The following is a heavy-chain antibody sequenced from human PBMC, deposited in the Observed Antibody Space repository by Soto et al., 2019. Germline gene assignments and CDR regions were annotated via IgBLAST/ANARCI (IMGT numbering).Heavy chain of an antibody. D-gene: IGHD4-17*01. CDR3: YARDGDYIDY. J-gene: IGHJ4*02. Sequence: QVQLVESGGGVVQPGRSLRLSCAASGFTFSSYGMQWVRQAPGKGLEWVAVISYDGSNKYYADSVKGRFTISRDNSKNTLYLQMNSLRAEDAAVYYCYARDGDYIDYWGQGTLVTVSS. CDR1: GFTFSSYG. V-gene: IGHV3-30*03. CDR2: ISYDGSNK.